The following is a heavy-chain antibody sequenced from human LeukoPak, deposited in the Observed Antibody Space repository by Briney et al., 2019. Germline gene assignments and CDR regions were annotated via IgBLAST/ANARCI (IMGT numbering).Heavy chain of an antibody. V-gene: IGHV4-38-2*02. CDR1: GYSISSGYY. D-gene: IGHD3-9*01. J-gene: IGHJ4*02. CDR3: ARQGRTFYDILTGYLDY. CDR2: IYHSGST. Sequence: SETLSLTCTVSGYSISSGYYWGWIRQPPGKGLEWIGSIYHSGSTYYNPSLKSRVTISVDTSKNQFSLKLSSVTAADTAVYYCARQGRTFYDILTGYLDYWGQGTLVTVSS.